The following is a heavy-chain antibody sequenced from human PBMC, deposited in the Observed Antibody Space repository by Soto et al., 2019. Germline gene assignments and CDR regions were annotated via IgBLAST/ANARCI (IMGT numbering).Heavy chain of an antibody. J-gene: IGHJ4*02. CDR3: ARWGTTGGLDV. D-gene: IGHD3-16*01. V-gene: IGHV3-33*05. CDR1: GFTFRSYV. CDR2: TSYDGSNN. Sequence: QAQLVESGGGVVQPGTSLRLSCVGSGFTFRSYVIHWVRQAPGKGLEWVALTSYDGSNNFYGDSVKGRFTISRHNSRNTVELQMDSLIFEATALYYCARWGTTGGLDVWGQGTLVSVSS.